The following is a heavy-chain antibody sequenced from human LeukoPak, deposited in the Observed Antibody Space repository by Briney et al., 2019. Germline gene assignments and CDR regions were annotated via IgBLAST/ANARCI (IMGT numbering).Heavy chain of an antibody. CDR1: GGSFSGYY. V-gene: IGHV4-34*01. CDR2: INHSGST. D-gene: IGHD5-18*01. J-gene: IGHJ3*02. Sequence: SETLSLTCAVYGGSFSGYYWSWIRQPPGKGLEWIGEINHSGSTNYNPSLKSRVTTSVDTSKNQFSLKLSSVTAADTAVYYCARGGYSYGYGGKGEAFDIWGQGAMVTVSS. CDR3: ARGGYSYGYGGKGEAFDI.